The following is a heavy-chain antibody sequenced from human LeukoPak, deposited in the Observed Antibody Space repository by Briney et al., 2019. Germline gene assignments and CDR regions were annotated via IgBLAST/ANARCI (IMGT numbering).Heavy chain of an antibody. J-gene: IGHJ6*03. Sequence: GGSLRLSCAASGFTFSSYWMSWVRQAPGKGLEWVANIKQDGSEKYYVDSVKGRFTISRDNAKNSLYLQMHSLRAEDTAVYYCARDPLERYDFWSGYFYMDVWGKGTTVTVSS. CDR2: IKQDGSEK. CDR3: ARDPLERYDFWSGYFYMDV. CDR1: GFTFSSYW. D-gene: IGHD3-3*01. V-gene: IGHV3-7*01.